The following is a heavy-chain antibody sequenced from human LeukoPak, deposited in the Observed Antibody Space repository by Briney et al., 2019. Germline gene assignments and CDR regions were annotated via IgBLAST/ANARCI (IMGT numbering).Heavy chain of an antibody. Sequence: GASVKVSCKASGYTFTSYDINWVRQATGQGLEWMGWMNPNSGNTGYAQKFQGRVTMTRNTSTSTAYMELSSLRSEDTAVYYCARGQTGYYYYAMDVWGQGATVTVSS. CDR1: GYTFTSYD. V-gene: IGHV1-8*01. CDR3: ARGQTGYYYYAMDV. CDR2: MNPNSGNT. J-gene: IGHJ6*02.